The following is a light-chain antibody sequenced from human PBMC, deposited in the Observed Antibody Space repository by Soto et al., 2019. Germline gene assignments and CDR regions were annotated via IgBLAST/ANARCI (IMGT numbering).Light chain of an antibody. J-gene: IGKJ4*01. Sequence: EIVLTQSPATLSLSPGERATLSCRASQNVSSYLAWYQQKPGQAPRLLIYDASNRATGIPARFSGSGSGTDFTLTISRLEPEDFAVYYCQQYGSSPLTFGGGTKVDIK. V-gene: IGKV3-20*01. CDR3: QQYGSSPLT. CDR2: DAS. CDR1: QNVSSY.